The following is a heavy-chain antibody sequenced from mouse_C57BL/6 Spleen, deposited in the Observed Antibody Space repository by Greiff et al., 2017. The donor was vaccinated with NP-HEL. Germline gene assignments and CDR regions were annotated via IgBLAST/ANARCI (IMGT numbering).Heavy chain of an antibody. V-gene: IGHV5-17*01. CDR2: ISSGSSTI. Sequence: EVMLVESGGGLVKPGGSLKLSCAASGFTFSDYGMHWVRQAPEKGLEWVAYISSGSSTIYYVDTVKGRFTISRDNAKNTLFLQMTSLRSEDTAMYYCARGRGSSPLYYAMDYWGQGTSVTVSS. D-gene: IGHD1-1*01. J-gene: IGHJ4*01. CDR3: ARGRGSSPLYYAMDY. CDR1: GFTFSDYG.